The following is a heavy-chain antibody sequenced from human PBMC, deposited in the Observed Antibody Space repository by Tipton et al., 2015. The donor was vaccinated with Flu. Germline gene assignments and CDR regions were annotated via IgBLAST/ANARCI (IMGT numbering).Heavy chain of an antibody. CDR1: GFTFSTYA. V-gene: IGHV3-23*01. CDR2: ISGSGGST. J-gene: IGHJ3*02. D-gene: IGHD1-26*01. CDR3: AKFPWWELLEDPGNGHDAFDI. Sequence: SLRPSCAASGFTFSTYAMSWVRQAPGKGLEWVSAISGSGGSTYYADSVKGRFTISRDNSKNTLYLQMNSLRAEDTAVYYCAKFPWWELLEDPGNGHDAFDIWGQGTMVTVSS.